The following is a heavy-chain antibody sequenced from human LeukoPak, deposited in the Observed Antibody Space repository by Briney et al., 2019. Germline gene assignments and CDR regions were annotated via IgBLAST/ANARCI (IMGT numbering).Heavy chain of an antibody. CDR3: ARGGQIRDY. D-gene: IGHD3-10*01. CDR1: GFTFSSYS. CDR2: ISSSSSTI. V-gene: IGHV3-48*01. Sequence: GSLRLSCAASGFTFSSYSMDWVRQAPGEGLEWVSYISSSSSTIYYADSVKGRFTISRDNAKNSLYLQMNSLRAEDTAVYYCARGGQIRDYWGQGTLVTVSS. J-gene: IGHJ4*02.